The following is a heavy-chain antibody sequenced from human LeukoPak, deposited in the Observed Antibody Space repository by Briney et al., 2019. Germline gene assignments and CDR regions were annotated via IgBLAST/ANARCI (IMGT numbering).Heavy chain of an antibody. Sequence: GRSLRLSCAASGFTFSSYGMHWVRQAPGKGLEWVAVIWYDGSNKYYADSVKGRFTISRDNSKNTLYLQMNSLRAEDTAVYYCAREGGGDYPPYYYYYMDVWGKGTTVTVSS. V-gene: IGHV3-33*01. CDR1: GFTFSSYG. CDR3: AREGGGDYPPYYYYYMDV. D-gene: IGHD4-17*01. CDR2: IWYDGSNK. J-gene: IGHJ6*03.